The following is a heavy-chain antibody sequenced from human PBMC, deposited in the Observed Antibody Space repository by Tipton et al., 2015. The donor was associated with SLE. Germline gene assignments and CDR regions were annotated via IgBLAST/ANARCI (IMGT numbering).Heavy chain of an antibody. CDR1: GGSISSYY. D-gene: IGHD2-8*01. J-gene: IGHJ2*01. CDR3: ARDGCTNGVCSYWYFDL. CDR2: IYTSGST. V-gene: IGHV4-4*07. Sequence: TLSLTCTVSGGSISSYYWSWIRQPAGKGLEWIGRIYTSGSTNYNPSLKSRVTISVDTSKNQFSLKLSSVTAADTAVYYCARDGCTNGVCSYWYFDLWGRGTLVTVSS.